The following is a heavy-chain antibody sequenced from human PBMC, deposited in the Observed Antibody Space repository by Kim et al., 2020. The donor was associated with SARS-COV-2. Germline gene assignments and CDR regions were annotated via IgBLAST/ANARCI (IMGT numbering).Heavy chain of an antibody. D-gene: IGHD4-4*01. J-gene: IGHJ4*02. CDR2: IYYSGST. Sequence: SETLSLTCTVSGGSISSSSYYWGWIRQPPGKGLEWIGSIYYSGSTYYNPSLKSRVTISVDTSKNQFSLKLSSVTAADTAVYYCARGRVRKTTVTTGPRGGFDYWGQGTLVTVSS. CDR1: GGSISSSSYY. CDR3: ARGRVRKTTVTTGPRGGFDY. V-gene: IGHV4-39*01.